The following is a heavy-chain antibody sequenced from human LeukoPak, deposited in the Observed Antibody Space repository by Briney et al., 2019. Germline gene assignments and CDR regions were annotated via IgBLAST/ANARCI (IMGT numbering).Heavy chain of an antibody. V-gene: IGHV4-39*07. CDR3: ARDVRDSSGYYLRAFGY. J-gene: IGHJ4*02. CDR2: IHYSGST. D-gene: IGHD3-22*01. CDR1: GGSISSSDNY. Sequence: SETLSLTCTVSGGSISSSDNYWGWIRQPPGTGLEWIGGIHYSGSTYYYPSLKSRVTLSVDTSKNQFSLKLSSVTAADTAVYYCARDVRDSSGYYLRAFGYWGQGTLVTVPS.